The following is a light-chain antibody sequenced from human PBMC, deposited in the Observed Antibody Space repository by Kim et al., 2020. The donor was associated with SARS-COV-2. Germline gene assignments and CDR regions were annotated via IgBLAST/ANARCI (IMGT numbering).Light chain of an antibody. CDR1: STDIGGYDY. CDR3: SSYAVTNTVV. V-gene: IGLV2-14*03. CDR2: EVN. J-gene: IGLJ1*01. Sequence: QSALTQPASVSGSPEQSIAISCTGTSTDIGGYDYVSWYQQHPGKAPKLMIYEVNKRPSGISDRFSGSKSGNMASLTISGLQPEDEADYYCSSYAVTNTVVFGTGTKVTVL.